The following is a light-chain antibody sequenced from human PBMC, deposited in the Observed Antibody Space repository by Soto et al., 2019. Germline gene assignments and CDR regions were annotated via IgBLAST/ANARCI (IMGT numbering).Light chain of an antibody. CDR2: DVS. CDR3: SSYTSSSIVV. J-gene: IGLJ2*01. CDR1: SRNVGGYNY. V-gene: IGLV2-14*01. Sequence: ALTQPASVSGSPGQSITISCTGTSRNVGGYNYVSWYQQHPGKAPKLMIYDVSNRPSGVSNRFSGSKSGNTASLTISGLQAEDEADYYCSSYTSSSIVVFGGGTKLTVL.